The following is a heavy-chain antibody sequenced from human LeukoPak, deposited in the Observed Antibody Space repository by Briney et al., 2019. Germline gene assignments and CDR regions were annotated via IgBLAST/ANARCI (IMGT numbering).Heavy chain of an antibody. J-gene: IGHJ6*03. CDR3: ARASSGSYYGALNYYYYYYMDV. CDR2: IYYSGST. D-gene: IGHD1-26*01. V-gene: IGHV4-59*01. CDR1: GGSISSYY. Sequence: PETLSLTCTVSGGSISSYYWSWIRQPPGKGLEWIGYIYYSGSTNYNPSLKSRVTISVDTSKNQFSLKLSSVTAADTAVYYCARASSGSYYGALNYYYYYYMDVWGKGTTVTISS.